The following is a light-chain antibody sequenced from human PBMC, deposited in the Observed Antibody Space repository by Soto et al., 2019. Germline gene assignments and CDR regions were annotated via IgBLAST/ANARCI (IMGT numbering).Light chain of an antibody. CDR2: KTS. J-gene: IGKJ3*01. V-gene: IGKV1-5*03. CDR3: QQYNSY. Sequence: DIQMTQSPSTLSASVGDRVTITCRASQSISSWLAWYQQKPGKAPKRLIYKTSNLETAVPSRFSGSGSGTEITLNISSLQSENFATYYCQQYNSYFGHGTKVDIK. CDR1: QSISSW.